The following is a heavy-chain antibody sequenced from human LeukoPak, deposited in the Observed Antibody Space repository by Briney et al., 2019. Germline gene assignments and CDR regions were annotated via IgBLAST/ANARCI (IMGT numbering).Heavy chain of an antibody. CDR2: ISSSGSTI. CDR1: GFTFSSYE. J-gene: IGHJ4*02. V-gene: IGHV3-48*03. CDR3: GKLGGSSWYWGDY. D-gene: IGHD6-13*01. Sequence: PGGSLRLSCAASGFTFSSYEMNWVRQAPGKGLEWVSYISSSGSTIYYADSVKGRFTISRDNAKNSLYLQMNSLRAEDTAVYYCGKLGGSSWYWGDYWGQGTLVTVSS.